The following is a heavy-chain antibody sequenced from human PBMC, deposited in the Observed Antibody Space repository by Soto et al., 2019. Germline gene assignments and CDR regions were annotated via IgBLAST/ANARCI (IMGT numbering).Heavy chain of an antibody. CDR3: ARAWGRVFDY. CDR1: GGSISSGGYT. D-gene: IGHD3-16*01. V-gene: IGHV4-61*08. J-gene: IGHJ4*02. CDR2: IYYSGST. Sequence: SETLSLTCAVSGGSISSGGYTWSWIRQPPGKGLEWIGYIYYSGSTNYNPSLKSRVTISVDTSKNQFSLKLSSVTAADTAVYYCARAWGRVFDYWGQGTLVTVSS.